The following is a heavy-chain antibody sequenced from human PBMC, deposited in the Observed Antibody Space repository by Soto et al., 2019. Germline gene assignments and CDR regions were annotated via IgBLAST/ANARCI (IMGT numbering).Heavy chain of an antibody. V-gene: IGHV4-59*01. CDR1: GGSISGYY. J-gene: IGHJ6*02. CDR3: ARDLWGYCGTDCYPLDV. Sequence: SETLSLTCTVSGGSISGYYWSWIRQPPGKGLEWIGYMYNTGSTVYNPSFKSRVTISVATSKNHFSLKLNSVTAADTAVYYCARDLWGYCGTDCYPLDVWGQGTTVTVSS. D-gene: IGHD2-21*02. CDR2: MYNTGST.